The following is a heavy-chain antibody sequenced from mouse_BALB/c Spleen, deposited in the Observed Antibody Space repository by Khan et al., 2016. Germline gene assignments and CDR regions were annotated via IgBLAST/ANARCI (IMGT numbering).Heavy chain of an antibody. D-gene: IGHD2-1*01. Sequence: VRLQQSGAEVVKPGASVKLSCTASGFNIKDTYMHWVKQRPEQGLEWIGRIDPANGNTKYDPKFQGKATITADTSSNTAYLQRSSLTSEDTAVYYCTRSRYGNPFDFWGQGTTLTVAS. J-gene: IGHJ2*01. CDR2: IDPANGNT. CDR1: GFNIKDTY. CDR3: TRSRYGNPFDF. V-gene: IGHV14-3*02.